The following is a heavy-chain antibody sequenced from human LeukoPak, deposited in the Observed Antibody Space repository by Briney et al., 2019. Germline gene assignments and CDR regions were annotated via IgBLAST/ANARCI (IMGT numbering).Heavy chain of an antibody. Sequence: PGGSLRLSCAASGFTFSTYSMNWVRQAPGKGLEWVSSITSSRIYIYYADSVKGRFTISRGNAKNSLYLQMNSLRAEDTAVYYCARVLRYCSGGNCYSGGLGYMDVRGKGTTVTISS. J-gene: IGHJ6*03. CDR1: GFTFSTYS. V-gene: IGHV3-21*04. D-gene: IGHD2-15*01. CDR2: ITSSRIYI. CDR3: ARVLRYCSGGNCYSGGLGYMDV.